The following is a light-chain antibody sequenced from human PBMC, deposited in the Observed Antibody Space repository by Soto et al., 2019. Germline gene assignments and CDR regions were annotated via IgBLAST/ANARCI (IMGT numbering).Light chain of an antibody. V-gene: IGKV1-5*03. CDR1: QSISSW. CDR3: QQYNSWWT. CDR2: KAS. Sequence: DIQMTQSPSTLSASVGDRVTITCRASQSISSWLAWYQQKPGKAPKLLIYKASNSESGVPSRFSGSGSGTEFTLTISSLQPDDFATYYCQQYNSWWTFGQGTKVEIK. J-gene: IGKJ1*01.